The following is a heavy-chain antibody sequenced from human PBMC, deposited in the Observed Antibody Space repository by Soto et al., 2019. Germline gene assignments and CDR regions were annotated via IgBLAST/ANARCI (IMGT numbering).Heavy chain of an antibody. CDR1: GFSFSNYG. CDR2: ISAYNGNT. D-gene: IGHD2-8*01. V-gene: IGHV1-18*04. J-gene: IGHJ4*02. CDR3: ARWGCTNGVCYPTATFDY. Sequence: ASVKVSCKASGFSFSNYGISWVRQAPGQGLEWMGWISAYNGNTNYAQKLQGRVTMTTDTSTSTAYMELRSLRSDDTAVYYCARWGCTNGVCYPTATFDYWGQGTLVTVSS.